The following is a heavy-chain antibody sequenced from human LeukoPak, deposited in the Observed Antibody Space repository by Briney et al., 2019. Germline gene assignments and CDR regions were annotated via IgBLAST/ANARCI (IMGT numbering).Heavy chain of an antibody. CDR2: ISSNGGST. J-gene: IGHJ4*02. CDR1: GFTFSSYG. Sequence: PGGPLRLSCAASGFTFSSYGMSWVRQAPGKGLEYVSAISSNGGSTYYANSVKGKFTISRDNSKNTLYLQMGSLRAEDMAVYYCARDLRYCSGGSCYGYFDYWGQGTLVTVSS. V-gene: IGHV3-64*01. D-gene: IGHD2-15*01. CDR3: ARDLRYCSGGSCYGYFDY.